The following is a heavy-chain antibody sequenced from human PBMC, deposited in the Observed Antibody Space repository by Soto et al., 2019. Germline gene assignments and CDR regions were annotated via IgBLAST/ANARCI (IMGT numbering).Heavy chain of an antibody. D-gene: IGHD3-22*01. CDR1: GGTFSNYA. CDR3: ARVSMIPIPWFDP. V-gene: IGHV1-69*13. CDR2: IIPIFGSA. J-gene: IGHJ5*02. Sequence: SVKVSCKASGGTFSNYAISWVRQAPGQGLEWMGGIIPIFGSANYAQNFQGRVTITADESTTTAYMELRSLRSEDTAVYYCARVSMIPIPWFDPWGQGTLVTVSS.